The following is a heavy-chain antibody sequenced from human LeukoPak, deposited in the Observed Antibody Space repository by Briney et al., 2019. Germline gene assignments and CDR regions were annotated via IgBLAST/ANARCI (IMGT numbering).Heavy chain of an antibody. CDR1: GFTFSSYA. V-gene: IGHV3-23*01. D-gene: IGHD2-2*01. J-gene: IGHJ5*02. CDR3: GKCSSTSCYAPLDP. Sequence: GGSLRLSCAASGFTFSSYAMSWVRQAPGKGLEWVSSITGNDGSTYYADSVKGRFTISRDNSRNTLYLQMNSLTAEDTAVYYCGKCSSTSCYAPLDPWGQGTLVTVSS. CDR2: ITGNDGST.